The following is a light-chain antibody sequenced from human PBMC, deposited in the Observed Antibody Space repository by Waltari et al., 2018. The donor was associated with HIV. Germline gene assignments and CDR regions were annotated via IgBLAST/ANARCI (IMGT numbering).Light chain of an antibody. J-gene: IGLJ2*01. CDR1: YLGDKY. CDR2: QDD. V-gene: IGLV3-1*01. CDR3: QAWGSSTVL. Sequence: SHELTQPASVSVSPGQTASITCSGDYLGDKYASWYQQKPGQSPVLGIYQDDKRPSGIPGRFSGSNSGNTATLTITGTQAMDEAYYYCQAWGSSTVLFGGGTKLTVL.